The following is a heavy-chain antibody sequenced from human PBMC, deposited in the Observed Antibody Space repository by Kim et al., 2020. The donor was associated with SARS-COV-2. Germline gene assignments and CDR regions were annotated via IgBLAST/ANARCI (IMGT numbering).Heavy chain of an antibody. CDR2: ISYDGSNK. V-gene: IGHV3-30*03. D-gene: IGHD3-22*01. CDR3: SPSMIGSY. Sequence: GGSLRLSCAASGFTFSSYGMHWVRQAPGKGLEWVAVISYDGSNKYYADSVKGRFTISRDNSKNTLYLQMNSLRAEDTAVYYCSPSMIGSYWGQETLVTGS. J-gene: IGHJ4*02. CDR1: GFTFSSYG.